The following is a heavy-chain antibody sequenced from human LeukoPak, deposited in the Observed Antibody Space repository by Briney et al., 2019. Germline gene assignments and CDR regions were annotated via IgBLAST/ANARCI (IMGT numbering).Heavy chain of an antibody. CDR2: INPSGGST. J-gene: IGHJ5*02. Sequence: GASVKVSCKASGYIFTSYFMHWVRQAPGQGLEWMGLINPSGGSTRYAQKFQGRVTMTRDMSTSTVYMELSSLRSEDTAVYYCARALPHRRLMDTTMEQHWFDPWGQGTLVTDSS. CDR1: GYIFTSYF. D-gene: IGHD5-18*01. V-gene: IGHV1-46*01. CDR3: ARALPHRRLMDTTMEQHWFDP.